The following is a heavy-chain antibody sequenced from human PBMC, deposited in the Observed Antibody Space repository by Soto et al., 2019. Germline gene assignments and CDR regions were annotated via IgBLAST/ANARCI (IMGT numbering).Heavy chain of an antibody. CDR3: ASLGPQGGDFDY. V-gene: IGHV1-8*01. Sequence: ASVKVSCKASGYTFTSYDINWVRQATGQGLEWMGWMNPNSGNTGYAQKFQGRVTTTRNTSVSTAYMELSSLRSEDTAVYYCASLGPQGGDFDYWGQGTLVTVSS. D-gene: IGHD3-10*01. CDR2: MNPNSGNT. J-gene: IGHJ4*02. CDR1: GYTFTSYD.